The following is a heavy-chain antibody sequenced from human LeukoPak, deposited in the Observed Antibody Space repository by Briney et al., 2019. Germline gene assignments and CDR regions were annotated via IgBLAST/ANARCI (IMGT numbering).Heavy chain of an antibody. D-gene: IGHD1-26*01. Sequence: SQTLSLTCTVSGGSISSSSHYWGWIRQPPGKGLEWIGSMYYRGSTYHNPSLKSRVTISVDTSKNQFSLKLSSVTAADTAVYYCATTTIRLGYWGQGTLVTVSS. CDR2: MYYRGST. CDR3: ATTTIRLGY. CDR1: GGSISSSSHY. J-gene: IGHJ4*02. V-gene: IGHV4-39*07.